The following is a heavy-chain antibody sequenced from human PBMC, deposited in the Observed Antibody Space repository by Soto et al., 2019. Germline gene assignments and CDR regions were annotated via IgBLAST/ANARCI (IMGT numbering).Heavy chain of an antibody. CDR2: IRSKANSYAT. V-gene: IGHV3-73*01. D-gene: IGHD3-10*01. CDR1: GFTFSCSA. CDR3: TSHYYGSGSYDY. J-gene: IGHJ4*02. Sequence: GGSLRLSCAAPGFTFSCSAMHWVRQASGKGLEWVGRIRSKANSYATAYAASVKGRFTISRDDSKNTAYLQMNSLKTEDTAVYYCTSHYYGSGSYDYWGQGTLVTVSS.